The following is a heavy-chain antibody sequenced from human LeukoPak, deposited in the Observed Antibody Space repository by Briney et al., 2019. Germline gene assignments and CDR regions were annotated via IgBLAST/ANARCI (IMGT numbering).Heavy chain of an antibody. CDR3: ARGRPHGNDY. Sequence: GGSLRLSCAASGVTFSSYWMNWVRQAPGKGLVWVSRIASDGSSTTYADSVKGRFSISRDNAKNTLYLQMNSLRVEDTAVYYCARGRPHGNDYWGQGTLVTASS. CDR2: IASDGSST. D-gene: IGHD4-23*01. CDR1: GVTFSSYW. J-gene: IGHJ4*02. V-gene: IGHV3-74*01.